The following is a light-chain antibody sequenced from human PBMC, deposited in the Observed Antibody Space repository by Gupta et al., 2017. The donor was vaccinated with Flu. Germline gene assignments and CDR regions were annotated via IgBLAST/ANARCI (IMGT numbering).Light chain of an antibody. J-gene: IGKJ4*01. CDR3: QQRSNWPPFT. CDR1: QSVSSY. CDR2: DAS. V-gene: IGKV3-11*01. Sequence: EIVLTQSPATLSLSPGERATLSCRASQSVSSYLAWYQQKPGQAPRLLIYDASNRATGIPARFSGSGSGTDFTLTISSREQEDFAVYYCQQRSNWPPFTFGGGTKVEIK.